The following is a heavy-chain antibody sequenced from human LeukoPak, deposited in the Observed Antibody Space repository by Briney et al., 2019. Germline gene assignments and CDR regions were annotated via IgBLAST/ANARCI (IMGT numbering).Heavy chain of an antibody. CDR2: ISYDGTNK. CDR3: ARDQGSLPVWFYYYMDV. J-gene: IGHJ6*03. CDR1: GFTFSSYA. D-gene: IGHD3-16*01. Sequence: PGGSLRLSCAASGFTFSSYAMHWVRQAPGKGLEGLAVISYDGTNKYYADSVKGRFTISRDNSKNTLYLQMNSLRDEDTAVYYCARDQGSLPVWFYYYMDVWGSGTTVTVSS. V-gene: IGHV3-30*01.